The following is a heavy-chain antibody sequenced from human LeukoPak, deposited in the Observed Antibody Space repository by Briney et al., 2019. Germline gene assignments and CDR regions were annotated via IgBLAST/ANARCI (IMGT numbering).Heavy chain of an antibody. Sequence: GGSLRLSCVASGFIFRNYWMSWVRQAPGKGLEWVANINHDGGDKNYVDSVKGRFTISRDNAKSPLCLQMSSLRVEDTAVYYCAITGGPTVTAFDLWGQGILVTVSS. CDR2: INHDGGDK. V-gene: IGHV3-7*02. D-gene: IGHD4-17*01. CDR1: GFIFRNYW. CDR3: AITGGPTVTAFDL. J-gene: IGHJ4*02.